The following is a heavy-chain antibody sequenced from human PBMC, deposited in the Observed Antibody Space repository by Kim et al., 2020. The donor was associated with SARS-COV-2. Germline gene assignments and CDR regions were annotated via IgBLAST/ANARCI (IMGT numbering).Heavy chain of an antibody. V-gene: IGHV4-34*01. J-gene: IGHJ5*02. D-gene: IGHD3-10*01. CDR3: ARGWGLTGP. CDR2: GST. Sequence: GSTNYNPSLKSRVTISVDTSKNQFSLKLSSVTAADTAVYYCARGWGLTGPWGQGTLVTVSS.